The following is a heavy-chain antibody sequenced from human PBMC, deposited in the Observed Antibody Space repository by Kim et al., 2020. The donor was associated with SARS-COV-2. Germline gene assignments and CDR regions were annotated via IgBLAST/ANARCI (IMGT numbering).Heavy chain of an antibody. V-gene: IGHV3-23*01. CDR2: ST. J-gene: IGHJ4*02. CDR3: ARRNWNYDY. D-gene: IGHD1-7*01. Sequence: STYDADSVEGRFTISRDNSKNTLYLQMNSLRAEDTAVYYCARRNWNYDYWGQGTLVTVSS.